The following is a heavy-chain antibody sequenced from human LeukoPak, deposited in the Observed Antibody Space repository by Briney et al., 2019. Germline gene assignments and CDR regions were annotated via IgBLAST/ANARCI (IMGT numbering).Heavy chain of an antibody. CDR3: ARTQSQLVLVDY. J-gene: IGHJ4*02. CDR1: GYSFSTYW. V-gene: IGHV5-51*01. CDR2: IYPGDSDT. Sequence: RGESLKISCKGSGYSFSTYWIGWVRQMPGKGLEWMGIIYPGDSDTRYSPSFQGQVTISADKSISTAYLQWSSLKASDTAIYYCARTQSQLVLVDYWGQGTLVTVSS. D-gene: IGHD6-6*01.